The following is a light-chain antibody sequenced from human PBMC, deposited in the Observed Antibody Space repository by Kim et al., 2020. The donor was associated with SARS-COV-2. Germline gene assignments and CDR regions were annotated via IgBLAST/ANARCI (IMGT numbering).Light chain of an antibody. Sequence: LPPGESATPSGTARSSVSSNYWDWYHQGPGHAPRLHVYLASARAIGAPDRCSGSGSGTDFTLTIRRLEPVDSGVFYCQQYDTSPYTFGQGTKLEI. V-gene: IGKV3-20*01. CDR2: LAS. J-gene: IGKJ2*01. CDR3: QQYDTSPYT. CDR1: SSVSSNY.